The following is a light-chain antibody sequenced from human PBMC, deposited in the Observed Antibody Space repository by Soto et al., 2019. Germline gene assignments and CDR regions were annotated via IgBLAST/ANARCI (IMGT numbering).Light chain of an antibody. Sequence: SVLPQPPPLSGAPGQRVSISCTGSSSNIGGGYDVHWYQHLPGTAPKLLIYANNNRPSGVPDRFSGSKSGTSASLAITGLQAEDEADYYCQSYDSSRSPLYVFGTGTKGTVL. J-gene: IGLJ1*01. V-gene: IGLV1-40*01. CDR3: QSYDSSRSPLYV. CDR1: SSNIGGGYD. CDR2: ANN.